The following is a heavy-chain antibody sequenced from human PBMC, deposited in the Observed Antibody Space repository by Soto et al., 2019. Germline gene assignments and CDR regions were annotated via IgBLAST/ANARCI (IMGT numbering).Heavy chain of an antibody. CDR1: GFTFSGYE. V-gene: IGHV3-48*03. J-gene: IGHJ6*02. Sequence: GGSLRLSCAASGFTFSGYEVNWVRQAPGKGLEWISYISASGATIHYADSVRGRLTISRDNAKNSVYLQMNSLRADDTGVYYCAKYYFGMGVWGQGTTVTVSS. CDR3: AKYYFGMGV. D-gene: IGHD3-10*01. CDR2: ISASGATI.